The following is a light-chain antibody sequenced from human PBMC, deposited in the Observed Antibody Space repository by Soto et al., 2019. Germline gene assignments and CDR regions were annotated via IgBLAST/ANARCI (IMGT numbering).Light chain of an antibody. CDR1: SSDDGGYNY. CDR3: SSYTSSSTPYV. V-gene: IGLV2-14*01. Sequence: QSALTQPASVSGSPGQSITISCTGTSSDDGGYNYVSWYQQHPVKAPKLMIYDVTNRPSGVSDRFSGSKSGNTASLTISGLQAEDEADYYCSSYTSSSTPYVFVTGTKLTVL. CDR2: DVT. J-gene: IGLJ1*01.